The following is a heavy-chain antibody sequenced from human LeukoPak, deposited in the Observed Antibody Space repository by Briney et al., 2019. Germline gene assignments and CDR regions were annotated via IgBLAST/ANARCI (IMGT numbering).Heavy chain of an antibody. Sequence: ASVKVSCKASGGTFSSYAISWVRQAPGQGLEWMGGIISIFGTANYAQKFQGRVTITADESTSTAYMELSSLRSEDTAVYYCARMSPAGTDYYYYGMDVWGKGTTVTVSS. CDR1: GGTFSSYA. D-gene: IGHD6-13*01. CDR3: ARMSPAGTDYYYYGMDV. J-gene: IGHJ6*04. CDR2: IISIFGTA. V-gene: IGHV1-69*01.